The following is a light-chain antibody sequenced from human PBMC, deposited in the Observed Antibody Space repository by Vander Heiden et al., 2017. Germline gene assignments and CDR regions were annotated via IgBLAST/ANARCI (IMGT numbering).Light chain of an antibody. CDR2: GAS. Sequence: EIVMTQSPATLSVSPGERATLSCRASQSVNSNLAWYQQKPGRAPRLLIYGASTRATGVPARFSGSGSGTEFTLTISSLQSEDFAVYYCQQYNKWPRTFGQGTKVEIK. V-gene: IGKV3-15*01. CDR1: QSVNSN. J-gene: IGKJ1*01. CDR3: QQYNKWPRT.